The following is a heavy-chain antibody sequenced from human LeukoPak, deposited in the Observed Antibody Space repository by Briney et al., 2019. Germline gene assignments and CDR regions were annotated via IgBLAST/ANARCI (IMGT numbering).Heavy chain of an antibody. D-gene: IGHD2-15*01. Sequence: PGGSLRLSCAASGFTLSGYWMTWVRQGPGKGLEWVANINRDGGQRSYVDSVKGRFTISRDNAKNSLFLQMNSLRVEDTAVYYCAGGQGWLLDYWGQGTQVTVSS. J-gene: IGHJ4*02. CDR2: INRDGGQR. CDR3: AGGQGWLLDY. V-gene: IGHV3-7*05. CDR1: GFTLSGYW.